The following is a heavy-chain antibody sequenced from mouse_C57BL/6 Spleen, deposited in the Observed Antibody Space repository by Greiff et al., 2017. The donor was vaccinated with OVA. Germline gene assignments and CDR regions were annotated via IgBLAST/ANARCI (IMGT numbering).Heavy chain of an antibody. D-gene: IGHD2-4*01. V-gene: IGHV5-12*01. Sequence: EVKLMESGGGLVQPGGSLKLSCAASGFTFSDYYMYWVRQTPEKRLEWVAYISNGGGSTYYPDTVKGRFTISRDNAKNTLYLQMSSLKSEDTAMYYCARPLYDYDSAWFAYWGQGTLVTVSA. CDR1: GFTFSDYY. CDR2: ISNGGGST. J-gene: IGHJ3*01. CDR3: ARPLYDYDSAWFAY.